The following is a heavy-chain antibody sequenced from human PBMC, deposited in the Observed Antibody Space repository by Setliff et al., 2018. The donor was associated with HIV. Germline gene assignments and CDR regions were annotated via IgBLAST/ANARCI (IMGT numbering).Heavy chain of an antibody. D-gene: IGHD3-22*01. CDR2: IYYSGST. Sequence: SETLSLTCTVSGGSISSGGYYWSWIRQHPGKGLEWIGYIYYSGSTYYNPSLKSLVTISVDTSKNQFSLKLSSVTAADTAVYYCARLRYYDSSGYLDYWGQGTLVTVYS. V-gene: IGHV4-31*01. CDR1: GGSISSGGYY. J-gene: IGHJ4*02. CDR3: ARLRYYDSSGYLDY.